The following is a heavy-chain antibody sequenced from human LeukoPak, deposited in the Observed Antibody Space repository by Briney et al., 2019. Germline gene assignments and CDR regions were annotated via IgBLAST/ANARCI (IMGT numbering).Heavy chain of an antibody. J-gene: IGHJ4*02. Sequence: SETLSLTCTVSGGSIKSYYWSWIRQPPGKGLEWIGQIYYSGSTNYNPSLKSRVTISLDTSKNLFSLKLNSVTAADTAVYYCARAMGGAGTVTDYWGQGTLVTVSS. D-gene: IGHD6-13*01. CDR1: GGSIKSYY. CDR2: IYYSGST. CDR3: ARAMGGAGTVTDY. V-gene: IGHV4-59*01.